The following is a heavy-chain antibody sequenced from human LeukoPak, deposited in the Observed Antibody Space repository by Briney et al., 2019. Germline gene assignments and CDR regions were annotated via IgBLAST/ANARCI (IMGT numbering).Heavy chain of an antibody. D-gene: IGHD2-21*02. V-gene: IGHV5-51*01. CDR2: ISPGDSDT. CDR3: ARRYGDNGGDDF. Sequence: GESLKISWTGSGSSITSYWIGWVRQMLEKLVGLMGIISPGDSDTRYSPAFYGQVTISADKSISTAYLQWSSLKAADTARYYCARRYGDNGGDDFWGQGTLVTVSS. CDR1: GSSITSYW. J-gene: IGHJ4*02.